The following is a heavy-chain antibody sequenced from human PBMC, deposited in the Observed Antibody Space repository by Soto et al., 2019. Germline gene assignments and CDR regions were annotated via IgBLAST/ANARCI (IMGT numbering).Heavy chain of an antibody. J-gene: IGHJ4*02. CDR1: GFTFDSCV. Sequence: GGSLRLSCAASGFTFDSCVMSWVRQAPGKGLEWLSLISGSGRYTDYADSVKGRFTISRDNSKDTLYLQMNSLRAEDTAVYYCAKISGDWTYFDSWGQGTLVTVSS. D-gene: IGHD2-21*02. CDR3: AKISGDWTYFDS. CDR2: ISGSGRYT. V-gene: IGHV3-23*01.